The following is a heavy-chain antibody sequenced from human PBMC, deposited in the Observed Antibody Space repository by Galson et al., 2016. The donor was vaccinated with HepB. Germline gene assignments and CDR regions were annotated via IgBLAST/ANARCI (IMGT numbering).Heavy chain of an antibody. J-gene: IGHJ4*01. Sequence: SLRLSCAASGFIFSNYAMNWVRQAPGKGLEWVSVIRGRSGSSFYADSVRGRFTISRDNSKNTLYLQMDSLRVEDTAVYYRAKVVDGYNPYFDYWGHGTLVTVSS. V-gene: IGHV3-23*01. CDR2: IRGRSGSS. D-gene: IGHD5-24*01. CDR3: AKVVDGYNPYFDY. CDR1: GFIFSNYA.